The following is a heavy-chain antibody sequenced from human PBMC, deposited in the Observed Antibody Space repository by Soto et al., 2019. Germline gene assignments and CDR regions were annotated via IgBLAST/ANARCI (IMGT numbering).Heavy chain of an antibody. Sequence: SETLSLTCTVSGGSISSYYWSWIRQPPGKGLEWIGYIYYSGSTNYNPSLKSRVTISVDTSKNQFSLKLSSVTAADTAVYYCARAVWSDILTGYLGGVLFDPWGQGTLVTVSS. CDR3: ARAVWSDILTGYLGGVLFDP. V-gene: IGHV4-59*01. J-gene: IGHJ5*02. CDR2: IYYSGST. D-gene: IGHD3-9*01. CDR1: GGSISSYY.